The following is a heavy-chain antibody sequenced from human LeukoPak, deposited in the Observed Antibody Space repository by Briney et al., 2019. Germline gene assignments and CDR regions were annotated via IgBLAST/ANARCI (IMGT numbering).Heavy chain of an antibody. CDR1: GGSISLSYFY. J-gene: IGHJ4*02. D-gene: IGHD3-3*01. CDR2: IYYSGST. V-gene: IGHV4-61*05. Sequence: PSETLSLTCSVSGGSISLSYFYWGWIRQPPGKGLEWIGYIYYSGSTNYNPSLKSRVTISVDTSKNQFSLKLSSVTAADTAVYYCARGLLWNSAYWGQGTLVTVSS. CDR3: ARGLLWNSAY.